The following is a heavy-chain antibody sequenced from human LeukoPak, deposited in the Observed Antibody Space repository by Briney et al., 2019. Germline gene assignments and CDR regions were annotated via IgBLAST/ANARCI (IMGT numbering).Heavy chain of an antibody. D-gene: IGHD3-16*01. CDR2: INPNSGAT. CDR1: GYTFTGYY. J-gene: IGHJ4*02. V-gene: IGHV1-2*02. CDR3: VRDLMTTQTWDFDY. Sequence: ASVKVSCKGSGYTFTGYYMHWVRQAPGQRLEWMAWINPNSGATHYAQRFQGRVTVTRDTSISTAYMELSSLESDDTAVYYCVRDLMTTQTWDFDYWGQGTLVSVSS.